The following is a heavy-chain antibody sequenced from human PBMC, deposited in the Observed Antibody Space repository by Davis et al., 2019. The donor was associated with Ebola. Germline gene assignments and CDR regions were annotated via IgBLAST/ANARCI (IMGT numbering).Heavy chain of an antibody. CDR1: GGSFSGYY. V-gene: IGHV4-34*01. J-gene: IGHJ6*02. Sequence: PSETLSLTCAVYGGSFSGYYWSWIRQPPGKGLEWIGEINHSGSTNYNPSLKSRVTISVDTSKNQFSLKLSSVTAADTAVYYCARDGRLVRGVRRLMDVWGQGTTVTVSS. CDR3: ARDGRLVRGVRRLMDV. CDR2: INHSGST. D-gene: IGHD3-10*01.